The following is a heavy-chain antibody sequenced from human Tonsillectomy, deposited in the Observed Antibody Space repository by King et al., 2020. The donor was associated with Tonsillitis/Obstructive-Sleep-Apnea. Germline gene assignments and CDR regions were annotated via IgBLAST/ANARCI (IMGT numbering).Heavy chain of an antibody. Sequence: QLQESGPGLVKPSETLSLTCTVSGGSISSYYWSWVRQPPGKGLGWVGYIYYSGSTNYNPSLKSRVTISVDTSKNQFSLKLSSVTAADTAVYYCARVHNPRYYSTSYAFDIWGQGTLVTVSS. CDR3: ARVHNPRYYSTSYAFDI. CDR1: GGSISSYY. D-gene: IGHD3-10*01. CDR2: IYYSGST. V-gene: IGHV4-59*01. J-gene: IGHJ3*02.